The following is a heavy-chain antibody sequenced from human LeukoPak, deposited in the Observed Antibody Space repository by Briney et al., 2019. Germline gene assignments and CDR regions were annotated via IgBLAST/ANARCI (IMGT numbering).Heavy chain of an antibody. CDR1: GFTFRNYL. V-gene: IGHV3-74*01. D-gene: IGHD5-24*01. CDR3: GGGGDGIDV. J-gene: IGHJ3*01. Sequence: GGSLRLSCAVSGFTFRNYLMHWVRQAPGQGLVWVSRINQDETKAYADSVKGRFTVSRDNAKNMMYLQLNGLRAEDTAVYFCGGGGDGIDVWGQGTTVIVSS. CDR2: INQDETKA.